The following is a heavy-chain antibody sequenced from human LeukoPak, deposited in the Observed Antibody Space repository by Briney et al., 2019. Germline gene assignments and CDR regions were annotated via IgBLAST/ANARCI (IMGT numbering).Heavy chain of an antibody. CDR2: INAGNGNT. V-gene: IGHV1-3*01. Sequence: ASVKVSCKASGGTFSSYAISWVRQAPGQRLEWMGWINAGNGNTKYSQKFQGRVTITRDTSASTAYMELSSLRSEDTAVYYCARGGGRFYYFDYWGQGTLVTVSS. D-gene: IGHD3-3*01. CDR3: ARGGGRFYYFDY. CDR1: GGTFSSYA. J-gene: IGHJ4*02.